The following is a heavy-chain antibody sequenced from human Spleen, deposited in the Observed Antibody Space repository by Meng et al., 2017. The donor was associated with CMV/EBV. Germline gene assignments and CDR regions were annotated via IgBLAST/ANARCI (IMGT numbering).Heavy chain of an antibody. J-gene: IGHJ5*02. CDR3: ALTMDNWFDP. Sequence: TCPVSGGSMGRGTYYWNWIRQPPGKGLEWIGNIYYSGTTFYNPSLKSRVTISADTSKNQFSLRLNSLTAADTAVYYCALTMDNWFDPWGQGTLVTVSS. CDR1: GGSMGRGTYY. D-gene: IGHD3-10*01. CDR2: IYYSGTT. V-gene: IGHV4-39*07.